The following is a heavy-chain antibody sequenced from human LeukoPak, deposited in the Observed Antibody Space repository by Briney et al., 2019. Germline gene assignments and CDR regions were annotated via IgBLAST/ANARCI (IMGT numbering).Heavy chain of an antibody. CDR2: IDWDDDK. Sequence: SGPTLVNPTQTLTLTCTFSGFSLSTTGMCVAWIRQPPGKALEWLALIDWDDDKFYSTSLKTRLTISKDTSKNQVVLTMTNMGPVDTATYYCARILSVGDRGFDAFDIWGPGTMVTVSS. D-gene: IGHD3-16*01. J-gene: IGHJ3*02. V-gene: IGHV2-70*01. CDR1: GFSLSTTGMC. CDR3: ARILSVGDRGFDAFDI.